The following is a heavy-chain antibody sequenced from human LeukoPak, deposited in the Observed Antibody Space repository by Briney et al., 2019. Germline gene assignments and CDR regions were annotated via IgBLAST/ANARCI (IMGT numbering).Heavy chain of an antibody. Sequence: PGGSLRLSCSASGFTFSDYYMSWIRQAPGRGLEGVSYISRSGSTIYYADSVKGRFTISRDNAKNSLYLQMNSLRAEDTAVYCCARDSHASSGDVDYWGQGTLVTVSS. CDR1: GFTFSDYY. D-gene: IGHD2-15*01. J-gene: IGHJ4*02. CDR3: ARDSHASSGDVDY. V-gene: IGHV3-11*04. CDR2: ISRSGSTI.